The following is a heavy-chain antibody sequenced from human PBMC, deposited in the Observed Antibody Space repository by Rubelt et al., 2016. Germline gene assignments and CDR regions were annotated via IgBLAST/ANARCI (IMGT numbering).Heavy chain of an antibody. V-gene: IGHV4-34*01. Sequence: QVQLQQWGAGLLKPSETLSLSCAVYGGSFSGYYWTWIRQPPGKGLEWIGEITHTGSTNYNPTLKSRVPITVDTSKNQFFLKLNSVTAADTAVYYCARGAGGGNSAGYWGQGTRVTVSS. CDR2: ITHTGST. J-gene: IGHJ4*02. CDR1: GGSFSGYY. CDR3: ARGAGGGNSAGY. D-gene: IGHD4-23*01.